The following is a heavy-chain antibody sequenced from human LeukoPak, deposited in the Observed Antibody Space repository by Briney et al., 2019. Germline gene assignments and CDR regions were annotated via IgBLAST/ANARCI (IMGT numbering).Heavy chain of an antibody. CDR2: ISGSGGST. Sequence: GGSLRLSCAASEFSVGSNYMTWVRQAPGKGLEWVSAISGSGGSTYYADSVKGRFTIPRDNSKNTLYLPMNSLRAEDTAVYYCAKVASGDTYYYDSSGYYYSRWGQGTLVTVSS. V-gene: IGHV3-23*01. CDR1: EFSVGSNY. D-gene: IGHD3-22*01. J-gene: IGHJ4*02. CDR3: AKVASGDTYYYDSSGYYYSR.